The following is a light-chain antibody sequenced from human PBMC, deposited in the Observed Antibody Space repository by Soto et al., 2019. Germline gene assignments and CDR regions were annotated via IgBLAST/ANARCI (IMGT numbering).Light chain of an antibody. Sequence: EIELTQSPATLSLSPGETATLSCRASQNVDKFLAWYQQRPGQPPRVLIYGASSRATGIPARFIGSGSGTDFTLTISSLQSEDFAVYYCQQYNNWPPFTFGPGTKVDIK. J-gene: IGKJ3*01. CDR1: QNVDKF. CDR2: GAS. CDR3: QQYNNWPPFT. V-gene: IGKV3-15*01.